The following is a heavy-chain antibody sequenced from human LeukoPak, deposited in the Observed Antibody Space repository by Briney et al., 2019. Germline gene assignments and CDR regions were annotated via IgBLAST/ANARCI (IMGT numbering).Heavy chain of an antibody. V-gene: IGHV3-53*01. CDR3: ARDSETETGWYYYGMDV. CDR1: GFTVSSNY. CDR2: LYSGGSA. D-gene: IGHD2-21*02. J-gene: IGHJ6*02. Sequence: GGSLRLSCAASGFTVSSNYMNWARQAPGKGLEWIAVLYSGGSAYYADSGKGRFTISRDNSKNTLYLQIYNLRAEDTAVYYCARDSETETGWYYYGMDVWGQGTTVTVSS.